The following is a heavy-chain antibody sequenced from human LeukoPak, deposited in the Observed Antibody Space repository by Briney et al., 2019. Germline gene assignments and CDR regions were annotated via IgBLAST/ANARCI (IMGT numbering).Heavy chain of an antibody. Sequence: GGSLRLSCATSGFSFSDYWMYWVRQAPGKGLVWISNINEYGTTAYADSVKGRFTISRDNAKNTLHLQMNSLRAEDTAVYFCARVRGGNWGHGTLVTVSS. CDR2: INEYGTT. CDR3: ARVRGGN. CDR1: GFSFSDYW. V-gene: IGHV3-74*01. D-gene: IGHD3-16*01. J-gene: IGHJ4*01.